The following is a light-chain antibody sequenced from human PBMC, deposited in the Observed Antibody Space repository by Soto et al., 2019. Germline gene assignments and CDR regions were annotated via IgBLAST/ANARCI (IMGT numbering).Light chain of an antibody. CDR3: SSYANSDPVI. CDR1: SSDVGTYNF. V-gene: IGLV2-14*01. CDR2: DVS. Sequence: QSALTQPASVSGSPGQSITISCTGTSSDVGTYNFVSWYRQHPVKAPILIIFDVSSRPSGISNRFSGSKSGNTASLTISGVQAEDEADYYCSSYANSDPVIFGGGPQLTVL. J-gene: IGLJ2*01.